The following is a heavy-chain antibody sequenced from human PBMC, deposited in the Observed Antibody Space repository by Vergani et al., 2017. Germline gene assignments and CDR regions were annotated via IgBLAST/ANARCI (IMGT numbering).Heavy chain of an antibody. Sequence: QLQLQESGPGLVKPSETLSLTCTVSGGSITYGAFYWGWIRQSPGKGLEWIGSIYQSGGAYYNPSLKGRVTISVDTSKNQFSLEVTSVTAADTAIYFCARTECFILRYFHWALWGQGTLVTVSS. D-gene: IGHD3-9*01. V-gene: IGHV4-39*01. CDR3: ARTECFILRYFHWAL. J-gene: IGHJ4*02. CDR2: IYQSGGA. CDR1: GGSITYGAFY.